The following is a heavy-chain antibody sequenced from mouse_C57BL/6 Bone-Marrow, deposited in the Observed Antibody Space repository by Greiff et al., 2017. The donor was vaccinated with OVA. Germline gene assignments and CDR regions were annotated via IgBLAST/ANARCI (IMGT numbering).Heavy chain of an antibody. CDR3: TKCYYGSSYGYWYFDV. D-gene: IGHD1-1*01. CDR2: IDPENGDT. CDR1: GFNIKDDY. Sequence: EVQLVESGAELVRPGASVKLSCTASGFNIKDDYMHWVKQRPEQGLEWIGWIDPENGDTEYASKFQGKATITADTSSNTAYLQLSSLTSEDTAVYYCTKCYYGSSYGYWYFDVWGTGTTVTVSS. J-gene: IGHJ1*03. V-gene: IGHV14-4*01.